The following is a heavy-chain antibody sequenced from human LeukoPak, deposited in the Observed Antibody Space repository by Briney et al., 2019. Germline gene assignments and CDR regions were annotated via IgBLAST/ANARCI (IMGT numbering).Heavy chain of an antibody. J-gene: IGHJ4*02. CDR2: IIPIFGTA. Sequence: SVKVSCKASGGTSSSYAISWVRQAPGQGLEWMGGIIPIFGTANYAQKFQGRVTITADESTSTAYMELSSLRSEDTAVYYCARAPNYYDSSGYYGGFDYWGQGTLVTVSS. CDR3: ARAPNYYDSSGYYGGFDY. CDR1: GGTSSSYA. V-gene: IGHV1-69*13. D-gene: IGHD3-22*01.